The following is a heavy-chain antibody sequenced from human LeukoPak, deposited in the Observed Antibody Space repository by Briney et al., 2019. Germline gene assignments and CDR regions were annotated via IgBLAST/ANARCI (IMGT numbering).Heavy chain of an antibody. D-gene: IGHD2-21*02. J-gene: IGHJ5*02. CDR2: INHSRRT. Sequence: PSETLPLTCAVYGGSFSSYYWSWIRQPPGKGLEWIGEINHSRRTNYNPSLKSRVIISEDTSKNQFSLRLSPVTATDTAVYYCASGPLYCGGDCYSSWFDPWGQGTLVTVSS. CDR1: GGSFSSYY. CDR3: ASGPLYCGGDCYSSWFDP. V-gene: IGHV4-34*01.